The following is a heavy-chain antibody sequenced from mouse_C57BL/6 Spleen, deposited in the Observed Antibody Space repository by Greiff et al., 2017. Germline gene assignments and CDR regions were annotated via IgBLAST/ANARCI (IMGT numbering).Heavy chain of an antibody. CDR2: IYPSDGET. CDR3: ARGGLPRYVDV. Sequence: QVQLQQPGAELVRPGSSVKLSCKASGYTFTSYWMSWVKQRPGQGLEWIGNIYPSDGETHYNQKFKGKATLTVDKSSSTAYMQLSSLTSEDSAVXYCARGGLPRYVDVWGTGTTVTVSS. D-gene: IGHD2-2*01. J-gene: IGHJ1*03. V-gene: IGHV1-61*01. CDR1: GYTFTSYW.